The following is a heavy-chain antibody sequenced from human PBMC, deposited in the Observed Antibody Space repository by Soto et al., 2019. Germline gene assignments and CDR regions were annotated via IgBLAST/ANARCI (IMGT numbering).Heavy chain of an antibody. CDR3: AHRGSSWYYFDY. D-gene: IGHD6-13*01. CDR2: IYWDDDK. V-gene: IGHV2-5*02. Sequence: QITLKESGPTLVKPTQTLTLTCTFSGFSLSTSGVGVGWIRQPPGKALEWLALIYWDDDKRYSPSLKSRLTITKDTSKNQVVLTMTNMDPVDTAPYYCAHRGSSWYYFDYWGQGTLVTVSS. CDR1: GFSLSTSGVG. J-gene: IGHJ4*02.